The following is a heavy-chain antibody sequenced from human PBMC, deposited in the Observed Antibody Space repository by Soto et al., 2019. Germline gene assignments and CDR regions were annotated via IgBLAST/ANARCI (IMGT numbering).Heavy chain of an antibody. J-gene: IGHJ4*02. D-gene: IGHD4-17*01. CDR1: GYTFTSYA. CDR2: INAGNGNT. CDR3: ARVFSPTVTTFYFDC. Sequence: ASVKVSCKASGYTFTSYAMHWVRQAPGQRLEWMGWINAGNGNTKYSQKFQGRVTITRDTSASTAYMELSSLRSEDTAVYYCARVFSPTVTTFYFDCWGQGTLVTVS. V-gene: IGHV1-3*01.